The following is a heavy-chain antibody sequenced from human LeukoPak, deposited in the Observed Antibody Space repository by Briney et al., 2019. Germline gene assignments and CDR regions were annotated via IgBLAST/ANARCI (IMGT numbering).Heavy chain of an antibody. Sequence: SETLSLTCAGYGGSFSGYYWSWIRQPPGKGLEWIGEINHSGSTNYNPSLKSRVTISVDTSKNQFSLKLSSVTAADTAVYYCASLYMITFGGVRPWGQGTLVTVSS. CDR1: GGSFSGYY. V-gene: IGHV4-34*01. D-gene: IGHD3-16*01. CDR3: ASLYMITFGGVRP. J-gene: IGHJ5*02. CDR2: INHSGST.